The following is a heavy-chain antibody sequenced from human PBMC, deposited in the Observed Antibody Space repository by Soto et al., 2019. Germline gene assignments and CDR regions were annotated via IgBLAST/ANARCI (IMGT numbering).Heavy chain of an antibody. D-gene: IGHD5-18*01. CDR1: GFTFSTFW. CDR2: ISSDGSRT. V-gene: IGHV3-74*01. Sequence: EVQLVESGGGLVQPGGSLRLSCAASGFTFSTFWMHWVRQAPGKGLVWVSRISSDGSRTIYADSVKGRFTISRDNAKHTLYLQMNSLRAEDTAVYYCASVYSSLSSYDYWGQGTLVTVSS. J-gene: IGHJ4*02. CDR3: ASVYSSLSSYDY.